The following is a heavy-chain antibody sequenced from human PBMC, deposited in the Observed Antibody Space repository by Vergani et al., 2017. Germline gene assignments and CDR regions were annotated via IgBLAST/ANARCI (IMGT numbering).Heavy chain of an antibody. V-gene: IGHV3-30-3*01. J-gene: IGHJ4*02. CDR2: ISYDGSNK. Sequence: QVQLVESGGGVVQPGRSLRLSCAASGFTFSSYAMHWVRQAPGKGLEWVAVISYDGSNKYYADSVKGRFTISRDNSKNTLYLQMNSLRADDTAVYYCARGMGGWYVRFFDYWGQGTLVTVSS. CDR3: ARGMGGWYVRFFDY. CDR1: GFTFSSYA. D-gene: IGHD6-19*01.